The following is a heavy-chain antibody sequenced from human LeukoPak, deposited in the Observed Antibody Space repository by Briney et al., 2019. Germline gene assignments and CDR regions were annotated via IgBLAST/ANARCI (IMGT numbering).Heavy chain of an antibody. V-gene: IGHV3-23*01. CDR2: ISYTGGSS. J-gene: IGHJ4*02. D-gene: IGHD6-13*01. CDR3: AKNWALRAAGSFDY. CDR1: GFTFTYFA. Sequence: GGSLRLSCAASGFTFTYFAMTWVRQAPGKGLEWVSAISYTGGSSYYADSVKGRFTISRDNSKNTLYLQMNNLRAEDTAVYYCAKNWALRAAGSFDYWGQGTLVTVSS.